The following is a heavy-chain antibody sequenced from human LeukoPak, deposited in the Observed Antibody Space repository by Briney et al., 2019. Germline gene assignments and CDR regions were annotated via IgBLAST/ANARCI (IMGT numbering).Heavy chain of an antibody. CDR2: ISGSGGST. CDR1: GFTFSSYA. D-gene: IGHD3-16*02. J-gene: IGHJ5*02. Sequence: PGGSLRLSCAASGFTFSSYAMSWVRQAPGKGLEWVSAISGSGGSTYYADSVKGRFTISRDNSKNTLYLQMNSLRAEDTAVYYCAKDSPGPYDYVWGSYLRWFDPWGQGTLVTVSS. CDR3: AKDSPGPYDYVWGSYLRWFDP. V-gene: IGHV3-23*01.